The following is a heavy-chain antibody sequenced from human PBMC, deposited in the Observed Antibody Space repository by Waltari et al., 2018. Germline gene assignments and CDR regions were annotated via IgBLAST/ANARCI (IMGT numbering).Heavy chain of an antibody. CDR1: GSSGCSNY. V-gene: IGHV3-53*02. CDR2: IYSGGST. J-gene: IGHJ4*02. Sequence: EVQMVETGGGLIQPGGSLRPSCAASGSSGCSNYRTWVRQPPGKGLEWVSYIYSGGSTYYADSVKGRFTISRDNSKNTLYLQMNNLRAEDTAVYYCARENSGSYGEFDFWGQGTLVTVSS. CDR3: ARENSGSYGEFDF. D-gene: IGHD1-26*01.